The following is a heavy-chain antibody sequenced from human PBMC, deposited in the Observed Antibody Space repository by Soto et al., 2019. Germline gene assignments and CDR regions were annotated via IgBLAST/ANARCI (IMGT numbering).Heavy chain of an antibody. CDR2: ISWNSGSI. CDR1: GFTFDDYA. J-gene: IGHJ6*03. Sequence: EVQLVESGGGLVQPGRSLRLSCAASGFTFDDYAMHWVRQAPGEGLEWVSGISWNSGSIGYADSVKGRFTISRDNAKNSLYLQMNSLRAEDTALYYCAKDHCSSTSCYYYYYMDVWGKGTTVTVSS. CDR3: AKDHCSSTSCYYYYYMDV. V-gene: IGHV3-9*01. D-gene: IGHD2-2*01.